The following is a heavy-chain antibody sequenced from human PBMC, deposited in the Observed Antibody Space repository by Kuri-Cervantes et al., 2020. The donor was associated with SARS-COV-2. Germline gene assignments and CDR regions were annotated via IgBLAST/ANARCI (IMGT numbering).Heavy chain of an antibody. CDR1: GFTFSSYW. J-gene: IGHJ5*02. CDR2: ISGSGGST. CDR3: AKDLGRPNWFDP. Sequence: GGSLRLSCAASGFTFSSYWMSWVRQAPGKGLEWVSAISGSGGSTYYADSVKGRFTISRDNSKNTLYLQMNSLRAEDTAVYYCAKDLGRPNWFDPWGQGTLVTVSS. V-gene: IGHV3-23*01.